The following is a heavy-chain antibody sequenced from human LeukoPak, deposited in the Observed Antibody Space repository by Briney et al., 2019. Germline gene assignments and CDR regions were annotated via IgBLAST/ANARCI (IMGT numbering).Heavy chain of an antibody. V-gene: IGHV3-48*01. CDR3: ATESGTYSGTCFDY. J-gene: IGHJ4*02. CDR2: ISSSSNTI. Sequence: GGSLRLSCAASGFTFSSFNMNWVRQALGKGLEWVSYISSSSNTIYYADSVKGRFTISRDNAKNSLYLQMNSLRAEDTAVYYCATESGTYSGTCFDYWGQGNLVTVSS. CDR1: GFTFSSFN. D-gene: IGHD1-26*01.